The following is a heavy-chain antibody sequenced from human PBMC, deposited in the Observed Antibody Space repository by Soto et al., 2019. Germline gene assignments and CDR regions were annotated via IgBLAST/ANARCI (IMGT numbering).Heavy chain of an antibody. CDR2: ISGSGGST. Sequence: EVQLLESGGGLVQPGGSVRLSCAASGFTFSSYAMSWVRQAPGKGLEWVSAISGSGGSTYYADSVKGRFTISRDSSKNTLYLQMNSLRAEDTAVYYCAKDFSSSWYSFSSDGWGQVTLVTVSS. CDR1: GFTFSSYA. J-gene: IGHJ4*02. D-gene: IGHD6-13*01. V-gene: IGHV3-23*01. CDR3: AKDFSSSWYSFSSDG.